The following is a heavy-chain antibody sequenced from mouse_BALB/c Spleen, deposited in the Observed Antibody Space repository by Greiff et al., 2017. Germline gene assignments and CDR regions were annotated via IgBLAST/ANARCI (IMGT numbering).Heavy chain of an antibody. D-gene: IGHD2-2*01. V-gene: IGHV1-69*01. Sequence: VQLQQPGAELVMPGASVKMSCKASGYTFTDYWMHWVKQRPGQGLEWIGAIDTSDSYTSYNQKFKGKATLTVDESSSTAYMQLSSLTSEDSAVYYCARHGYYLDYWGQGTTLTVSS. CDR3: ARHGYYLDY. J-gene: IGHJ2*01. CDR2: IDTSDSYT. CDR1: GYTFTDYW.